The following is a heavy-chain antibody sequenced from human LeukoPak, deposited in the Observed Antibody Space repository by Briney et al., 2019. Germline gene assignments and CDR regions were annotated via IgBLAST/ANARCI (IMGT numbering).Heavy chain of an antibody. J-gene: IGHJ3*02. V-gene: IGHV4-59*01. D-gene: IGHD2-2*03. CDR1: AGSISGYY. CDR3: ARAVGYCSSTSCYPDAFDI. Sequence: SETLSLTCTVSAGSISGYYWSWIRQPPGKALEWIGYIYYSGSTNHNPSLKSRVTISVDTSKNQFSLKLSSVTAADTAVYYCARAVGYCSSTSCYPDAFDIWGQGTMVTVSS. CDR2: IYYSGST.